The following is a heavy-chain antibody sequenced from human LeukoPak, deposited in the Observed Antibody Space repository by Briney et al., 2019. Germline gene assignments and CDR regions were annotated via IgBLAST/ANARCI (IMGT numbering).Heavy chain of an antibody. CDR1: GDAITSDKYY. J-gene: IGHJ4*02. Sequence: SETLSLTCTVSGDAITSDKYYWGWIRQPPGKGLEWIGNIHHSGSTYYSPSLKSRVTISVDTSKNQFSLRLNSVTAADTAVYYCVGYCSGGSCYSGYYFDYWGQGTLVTVSS. CDR3: VGYCSGGSCYSGYYFDY. D-gene: IGHD2-15*01. CDR2: IHHSGST. V-gene: IGHV4-39*03.